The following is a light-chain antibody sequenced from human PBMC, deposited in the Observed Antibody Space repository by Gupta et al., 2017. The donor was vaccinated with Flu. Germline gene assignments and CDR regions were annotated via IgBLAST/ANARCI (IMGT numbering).Light chain of an antibody. Sequence: YQLTQPLAMSVSPGQTATITCSGAALSKQYVYWYRQRPGQAPVLLIFKDTERASGIPDRISGSSSGTRVTLTIRGVQTEDEADYYCQSADITGASRVFGGGT. J-gene: IGLJ3*02. CDR1: ALSKQY. CDR3: QSADITGASRV. CDR2: KDT. V-gene: IGLV3-25*02.